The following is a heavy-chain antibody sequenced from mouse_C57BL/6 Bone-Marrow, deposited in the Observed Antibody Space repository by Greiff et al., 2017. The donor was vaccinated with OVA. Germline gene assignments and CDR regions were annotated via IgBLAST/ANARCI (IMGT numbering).Heavy chain of an antibody. D-gene: IGHD2-3*01. V-gene: IGHV2-6*03. CDR3: ARDSLDGYYVYYYAMDY. CDR1: GFSLTSYG. Sequence: VQRVESGPGLVAPSQSLSITCTVSGFSLTSYGVHWVRQPPGKGLEWLVVIWSDGSTTYNSALKSRLSISKDNSKSQVFLKMNSLQTDDTAMYYCARDSLDGYYVYYYAMDYWGQGTSVTVSS. J-gene: IGHJ4*01. CDR2: IWSDGST.